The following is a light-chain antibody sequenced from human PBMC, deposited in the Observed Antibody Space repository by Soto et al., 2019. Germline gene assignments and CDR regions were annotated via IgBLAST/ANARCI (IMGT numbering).Light chain of an antibody. J-gene: IGKJ2*01. CDR2: AAS. V-gene: IGKV1-39*01. Sequence: DIQMPQSPSSLSASVSDRVTITCRASQTISRFLSRYQKKPGKAPKLLIYAASTLQPGVPSRFSGSGSGTDFTLTIRSLQPEDFATYYCQQSYSGLYTFGQGTQLEIK. CDR1: QTISRF. CDR3: QQSYSGLYT.